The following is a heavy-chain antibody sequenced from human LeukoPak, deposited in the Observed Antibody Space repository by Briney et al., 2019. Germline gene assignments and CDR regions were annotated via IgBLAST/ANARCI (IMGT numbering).Heavy chain of an antibody. Sequence: PGGSLRLSCAASGFTFSSYGMHWVRQAPGKGLEWVAFIRYDGSNKYYADSVKGRFTISRDNSKNTLYLQMNSLRAEDTAVYYCAKDLYCSSTSCYGVHFDYWGQGTLVTVSS. J-gene: IGHJ4*02. CDR1: GFTFSSYG. CDR3: AKDLYCSSTSCYGVHFDY. V-gene: IGHV3-30*02. CDR2: IRYDGSNK. D-gene: IGHD2-2*01.